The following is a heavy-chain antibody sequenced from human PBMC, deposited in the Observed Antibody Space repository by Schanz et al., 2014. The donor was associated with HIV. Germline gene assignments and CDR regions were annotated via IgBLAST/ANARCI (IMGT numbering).Heavy chain of an antibody. CDR1: GASISGYY. J-gene: IGHJ4*02. CDR2: MYYGSGT. Sequence: QVQLQESGPGLVKPSETLSLTCNVSGASISGYYCTWIRQPPGKGLEWIGYMYYGSGTNYNPTLKNRVHILGDTSKNQFSLTLTSLTAADTAVYYCVVGHNHDFWGQGTLVAVSS. CDR3: VVGHNHDF. D-gene: IGHD1-1*01. V-gene: IGHV4-59*01.